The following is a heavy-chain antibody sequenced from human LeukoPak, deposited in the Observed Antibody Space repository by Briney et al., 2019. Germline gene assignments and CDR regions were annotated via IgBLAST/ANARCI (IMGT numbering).Heavy chain of an antibody. CDR1: GYTFTTYD. J-gene: IGHJ6*04. D-gene: IGHD2-2*01. CDR3: ARGDIGYCSSTSCSSTDV. Sequence: ASVKVSCKASGYTFTTYDINWVRQATGQGLEWMGWMNSNSGNTGYGQKFQGRVTLTRNTFISTAYMELSSLRPEDTAVYYCARGDIGYCSSTSCSSTDVWGKGTTVTVSS. CDR2: MNSNSGNT. V-gene: IGHV1-8*01.